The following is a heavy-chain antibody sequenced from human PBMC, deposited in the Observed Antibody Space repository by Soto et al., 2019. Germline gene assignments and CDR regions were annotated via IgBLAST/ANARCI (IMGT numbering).Heavy chain of an antibody. Sequence: GGSLRLSCAGSTFNFTSYSLNWVRQAPGKGLEWVSSISATSTYIFYADSVKGRFTISRDNAQNSVSLQMNSLRAEDTALYYCARVNSATGSMHFDHWGQGTLVTVSS. D-gene: IGHD3-9*01. J-gene: IGHJ4*02. CDR2: ISATSTYI. CDR3: ARVNSATGSMHFDH. V-gene: IGHV3-21*01. CDR1: TFNFTSYS.